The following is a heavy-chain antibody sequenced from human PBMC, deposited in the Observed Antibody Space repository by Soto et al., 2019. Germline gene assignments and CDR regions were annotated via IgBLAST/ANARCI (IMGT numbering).Heavy chain of an antibody. V-gene: IGHV4-39*01. CDR3: ARRFYSSSSFHYYYGMDV. CDR1: GGSISSSSYY. Sequence: SETLSLTCTVSGGSISSSSYYWGWIRQPPGKGLEWIGSIYYSGSTYYNPSLKSRVAISVDTSKNQFSLKLSSVTAADTAVYYCARRFYSSSSFHYYYGMDVWGQGTTVTVSS. CDR2: IYYSGST. D-gene: IGHD6-6*01. J-gene: IGHJ6*02.